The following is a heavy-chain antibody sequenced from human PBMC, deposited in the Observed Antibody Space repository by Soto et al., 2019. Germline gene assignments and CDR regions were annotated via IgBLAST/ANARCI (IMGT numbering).Heavy chain of an antibody. CDR1: GFTFSSYA. V-gene: IGHV3-23*01. Sequence: EVQLLESGGGLVQPGGSLRLSCAASGFTFSSYAMSWVRQAPGKGLEWLSSISTSGGSTYYTDSVKGRFTIYRDHSNNTLYLRMKSLRAEDRAVYYCSLSARYYGMDVWGLGTTVTVSS. J-gene: IGHJ6*02. CDR3: SLSARYYGMDV. CDR2: ISTSGGST.